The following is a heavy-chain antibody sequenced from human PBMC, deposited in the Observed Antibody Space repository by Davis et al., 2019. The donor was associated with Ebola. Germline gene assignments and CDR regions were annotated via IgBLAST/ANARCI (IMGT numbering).Heavy chain of an antibody. CDR1: GFTFSSYW. J-gene: IGHJ4*02. Sequence: PGGSLSLSCTASGFTFSSYWMTWVRQAPGKGLEWVADISQDGREKNYVDSMKGRFTISRDNAQRSLYLQMHSLRADDTAVYYCARGPVTRDAYRYWGQGTRVTVSS. D-gene: IGHD5-24*01. CDR2: ISQDGREK. CDR3: ARGPVTRDAYRY. V-gene: IGHV3-7*03.